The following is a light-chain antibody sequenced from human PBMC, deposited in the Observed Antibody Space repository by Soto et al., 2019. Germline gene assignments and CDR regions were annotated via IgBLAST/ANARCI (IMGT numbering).Light chain of an antibody. CDR3: QQNTNWPT. V-gene: IGKV3-11*01. Sequence: EIVLTQSPATLSLSPGERATLSCRASQSIRNSLAWYQQKFGQAPRLLIYDASNRPTGIPARFSGSGSGTDFTLTISSLEPEDSAVYYCQQNTNWPTFGPGTKVEIK. CDR1: QSIRNS. CDR2: DAS. J-gene: IGKJ3*01.